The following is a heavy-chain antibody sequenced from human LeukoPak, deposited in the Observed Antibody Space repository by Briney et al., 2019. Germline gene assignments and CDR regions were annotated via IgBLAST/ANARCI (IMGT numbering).Heavy chain of an antibody. Sequence: KPSETLSLTCTVSGGSISNYYWSWIRQPAEKGLEWIGRIHTSGNSDYNPSLKSRVTISVDTSKNQFSLKLSSVTAADTAVYYCAREGSATARPFVSNDYWGQGTLVTVSS. V-gene: IGHV4-4*07. CDR1: GGSISNYY. J-gene: IGHJ4*02. D-gene: IGHD6-6*01. CDR2: IHTSGNS. CDR3: AREGSATARPFVSNDY.